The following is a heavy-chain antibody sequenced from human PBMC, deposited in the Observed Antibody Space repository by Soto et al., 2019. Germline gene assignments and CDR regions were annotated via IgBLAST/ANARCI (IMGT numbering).Heavy chain of an antibody. CDR2: IYYSGST. CDR3: ARQVPAAIRLGWFDP. Sequence: SETLSLTCAVSGGSISRSTYYWGWIRQPPGKGLEWIGSIYYSGSTYYRPSLKSRVTISVDTSKNQFSLKLSSVTAADTAVYYCARQVPAAIRLGWFDPWGQGTLVTVSS. D-gene: IGHD2-2*02. J-gene: IGHJ5*02. V-gene: IGHV4-39*01. CDR1: GGSISRSTYY.